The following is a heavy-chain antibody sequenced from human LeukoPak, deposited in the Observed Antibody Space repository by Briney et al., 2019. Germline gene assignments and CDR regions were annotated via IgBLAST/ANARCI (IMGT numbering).Heavy chain of an antibody. V-gene: IGHV3-33*06. D-gene: IGHD4-11*01. Sequence: PGRSLRLSCAASGLTFSSYGMHWVRQAPGKGLEWVAVIWYDGSNKYYADSVKGRFTISSDNSKNTLYLQMNSLRAEDTAVYYCAKDLRSYSNFYYFDYWGQGTLVTVSS. CDR1: GLTFSSYG. CDR3: AKDLRSYSNFYYFDY. J-gene: IGHJ4*02. CDR2: IWYDGSNK.